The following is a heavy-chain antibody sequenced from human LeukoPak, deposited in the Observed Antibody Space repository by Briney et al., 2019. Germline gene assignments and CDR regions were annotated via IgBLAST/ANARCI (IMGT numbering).Heavy chain of an antibody. D-gene: IGHD6-13*01. Sequence: GGSLRLSCAASGFTFSSYGMHWVRQAPGKGLEWVAVIWYDGSNKYYADSVKGRFTISRDNSKNTLYLQMNSLRAEDTAVYYCATSGSSSWYGTYYFGYWGQGTLVTVSS. CDR1: GFTFSSYG. V-gene: IGHV3-33*01. CDR3: ATSGSSSWYGTYYFGY. J-gene: IGHJ4*02. CDR2: IWYDGSNK.